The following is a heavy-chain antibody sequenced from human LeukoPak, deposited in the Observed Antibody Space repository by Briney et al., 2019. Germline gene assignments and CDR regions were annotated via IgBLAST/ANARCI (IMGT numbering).Heavy chain of an antibody. V-gene: IGHV4-59*08. Sequence: SETLSLTCNVSLGSIGGYYWSWFRQPPGKGLEWIGYVFYTGETDYNRSLRSRGTISVDASKNQVSLRLTSVTAADTAVYYCARHAAGVQLWFEFWGQGTQVTVSS. D-gene: IGHD2-21*01. CDR1: LGSIGGYY. CDR2: VFYTGET. J-gene: IGHJ4*02. CDR3: ARHAAGVQLWFEF.